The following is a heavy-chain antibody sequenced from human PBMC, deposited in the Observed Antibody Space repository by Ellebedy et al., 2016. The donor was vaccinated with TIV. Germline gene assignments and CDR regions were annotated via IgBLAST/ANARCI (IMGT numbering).Heavy chain of an antibody. Sequence: GESLKISCAASGFTVSSNYMSWVRQAPGKGLEWVSIIYSGGSTYYADSVKGRFTISRDNSKNTLYLQMNSLTAEDTAVYYCARDGGQHSSVYYYGMDVWGRGTTVTVSS. CDR1: GFTVSSNY. CDR3: ARDGGQHSSVYYYGMDV. D-gene: IGHD6-6*01. J-gene: IGHJ6*02. V-gene: IGHV3-53*01. CDR2: IYSGGST.